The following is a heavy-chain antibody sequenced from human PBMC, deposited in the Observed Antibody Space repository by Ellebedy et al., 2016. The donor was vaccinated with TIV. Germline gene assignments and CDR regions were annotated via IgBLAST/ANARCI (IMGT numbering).Heavy chain of an antibody. D-gene: IGHD1-14*01. Sequence: SETLSLTXTVSGGSFSSYYWSWFRQSAGKGLEWIGRIFMSGSTTYNPSLKNRVTMSVDASTTQLSLNLSSVTAADTAVYFCARLRQSRDRSHWYFDLWGRGTLVTVSS. CDR1: GGSFSSYY. V-gene: IGHV4-4*07. J-gene: IGHJ2*01. CDR2: IFMSGST. CDR3: ARLRQSRDRSHWYFDL.